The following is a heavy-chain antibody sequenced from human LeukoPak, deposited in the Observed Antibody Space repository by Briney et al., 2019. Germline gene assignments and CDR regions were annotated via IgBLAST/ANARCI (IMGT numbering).Heavy chain of an antibody. CDR3: ATRPDIAAAGPGWFDP. V-gene: IGHV4-59*12. CDR2: IYYSGST. J-gene: IGHJ5*02. D-gene: IGHD6-13*01. Sequence: SETLSLTCTVSGGSISSYYWSWIRQPPGKGLEWIGYIYYSGSTNYNPSLKSRVTVSVDTSKNQFSLKLSSVTAADTAVYYCATRPDIAAAGPGWFDPWGQGTLVTVSS. CDR1: GGSISSYY.